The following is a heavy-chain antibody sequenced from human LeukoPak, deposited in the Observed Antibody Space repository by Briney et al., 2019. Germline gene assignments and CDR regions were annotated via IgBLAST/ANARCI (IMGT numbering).Heavy chain of an antibody. CDR2: IYYSGST. V-gene: IGHV4-59*01. D-gene: IGHD2-2*02. CDR1: GGSISIYY. Sequence: SETLSLTCTVSGGSISIYYWGGIRQPPGRGLEGIGDIYYSGSTNYNPSLKSRVTISVDTSKKQFSLKLSSLTAGDTAVYYCARGANERYCSNTSCDIQVDYWGQGTLVTVSS. CDR3: ARGANERYCSNTSCDIQVDY. J-gene: IGHJ4*02.